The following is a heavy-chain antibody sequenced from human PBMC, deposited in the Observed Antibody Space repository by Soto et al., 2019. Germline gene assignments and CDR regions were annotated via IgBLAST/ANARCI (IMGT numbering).Heavy chain of an antibody. V-gene: IGHV4-34*01. J-gene: IGHJ5*02. CDR2: INHTGGT. CDR3: ARGRFYGSGSYTLPYWFDP. Sequence: PSETLSLTCAVYGGSVNGYYWNWIRQPPGKGLEWIGEINHTGGTHYNPSLKSRVTISVDTSKNQFSLKLSSVTAADTAVYYCARGRFYGSGSYTLPYWFDPWGQGTLVTVSS. D-gene: IGHD3-10*01. CDR1: GGSVNGYY.